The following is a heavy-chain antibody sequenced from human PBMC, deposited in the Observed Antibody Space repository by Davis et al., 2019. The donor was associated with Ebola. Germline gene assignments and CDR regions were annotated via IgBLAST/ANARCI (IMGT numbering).Heavy chain of an antibody. J-gene: IGHJ4*02. Sequence: GEPLKISCAASGFTFSSYWMSWVRQAPGKGLEWVANIKQDGSEKYYVDSVKGRFTISRDNAKNSLYLQMNSLRAEDTAVYYCARARGITMVRGVILGIYYFDYWGQGTLVTVSS. CDR2: IKQDGSEK. V-gene: IGHV3-7*03. CDR3: ARARGITMVRGVILGIYYFDY. CDR1: GFTFSSYW. D-gene: IGHD3-10*01.